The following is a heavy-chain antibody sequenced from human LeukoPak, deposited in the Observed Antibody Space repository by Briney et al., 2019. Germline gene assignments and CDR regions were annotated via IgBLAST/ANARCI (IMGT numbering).Heavy chain of an antibody. CDR1: GFTVSSNY. Sequence: GGSLRLSCAASGFTVSSNYMSWARQAPGKGLEWVSVIYSGGSTYYADSVKGRFTISRDNSKNTLYLQMNSLRAEDTAVYYCARNPPGHYYYYMDVWGKGTTVTVSS. J-gene: IGHJ6*03. V-gene: IGHV3-66*02. CDR2: IYSGGST. CDR3: ARNPPGHYYYYMDV.